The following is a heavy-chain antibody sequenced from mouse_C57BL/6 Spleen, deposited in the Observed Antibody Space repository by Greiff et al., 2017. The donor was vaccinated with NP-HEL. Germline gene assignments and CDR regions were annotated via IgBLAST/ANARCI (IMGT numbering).Heavy chain of an antibody. V-gene: IGHV14-4*01. J-gene: IGHJ3*01. CDR3: TTVYYDGSSPFAY. CDR1: GFNIKDDY. CDR2: IDPENGDT. D-gene: IGHD1-1*01. Sequence: VQLQQSGAELVRPGASVKLSCTASGFNIKDDYMHWVKQRPEQGLEWIGWIDPENGDTEYASKFQGKATITADTSSNTAYLQLSSLTSEDTAVYDYTTVYYDGSSPFAYWGQGTLVTVSA.